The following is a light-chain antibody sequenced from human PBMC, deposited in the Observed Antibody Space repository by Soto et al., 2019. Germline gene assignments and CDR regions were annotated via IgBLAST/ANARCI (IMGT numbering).Light chain of an antibody. J-gene: IGKJ1*01. CDR1: QSVSSN. V-gene: IGKV3-15*01. CDR3: QQFHYWWT. CDR2: DTS. Sequence: EIVMTQSPATLSVSPGERATLSCRASQSVSSNLAWYQQKPGQTPRLVIYDTSIRATGTPGSFSGSGSGTEFTLTISSLQSEDFAFYYCQQFHYWWTFGQGTKVDIK.